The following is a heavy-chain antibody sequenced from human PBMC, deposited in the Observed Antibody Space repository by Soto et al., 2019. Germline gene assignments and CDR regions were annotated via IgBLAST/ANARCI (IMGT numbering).Heavy chain of an antibody. CDR1: GGSISSGGYY. J-gene: IGHJ4*02. Sequence: QVQLQESGPGLVKPSQTLSVTCTVSGGSISSGGYYWSWIRQHPGKGLEWIGYIYYSGSTYYNPSLKSRVTIPVDTSKNQFSLKLSSVTAADTPVYYCATSWGSYVSYWGQGPLVTVSS. CDR2: IYYSGST. CDR3: ATSWGSYVSY. V-gene: IGHV4-31*03. D-gene: IGHD2-15*01.